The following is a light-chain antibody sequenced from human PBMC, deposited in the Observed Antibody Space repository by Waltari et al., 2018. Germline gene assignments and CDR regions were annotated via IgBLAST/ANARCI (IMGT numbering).Light chain of an antibody. J-gene: IGKJ4*01. V-gene: IGKV3-11*01. Sequence: EIVLTQSPATLSLSPGEGATLSCRASQSGSTYLGWYQQKTGQAPRLLIYDASNRAPGVPARVSGSGSGTDCTLTISSLAPEAFAVYYCQRRDSWPLTFGGGTKVEIK. CDR3: QRRDSWPLT. CDR2: DAS. CDR1: QSGSTY.